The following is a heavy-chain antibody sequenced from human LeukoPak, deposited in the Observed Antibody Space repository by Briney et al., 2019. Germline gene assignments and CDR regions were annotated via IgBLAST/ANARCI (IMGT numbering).Heavy chain of an antibody. CDR2: IYYSGST. V-gene: IGHV4-39*01. J-gene: IGHJ6*03. CDR1: GDSISTSSYY. CDR3: ARHEDYYYSYMDV. Sequence: PSETLSLTCSVSGDSISTSSYYWRWIRQPPGKVLECIGTIYYSGSTYYNPSLTSRVTISVDTSKNQFSLKLSTVTAADTAVYYCARHEDYYYSYMDVWGKGTTVTISS.